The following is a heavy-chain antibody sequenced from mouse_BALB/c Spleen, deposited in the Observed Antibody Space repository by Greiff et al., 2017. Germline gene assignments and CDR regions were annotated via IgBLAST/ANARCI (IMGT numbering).Heavy chain of an antibody. V-gene: IGHV3-6*02. Sequence: VQLKESGPGLVKPSQSLSLTCSVTGYSITSGYYWNWIRQFPGNKLEWMGYISYDGSNNYNPSLKNRISITRDTSKNQFFLKLNSVTTEDTATYYCARRGGRGYFDYWGQGTTLTVSS. CDR3: ARRGGRGYFDY. CDR1: GYSITSGYY. D-gene: IGHD3-3*01. J-gene: IGHJ2*01. CDR2: ISYDGSN.